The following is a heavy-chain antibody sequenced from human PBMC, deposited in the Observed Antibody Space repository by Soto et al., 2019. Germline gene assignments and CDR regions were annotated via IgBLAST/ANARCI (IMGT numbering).Heavy chain of an antibody. J-gene: IGHJ4*02. CDR1: GFTFSTYW. CDR3: ARDRGWSLFDY. CDR2: TNSDGSDT. Sequence: EVQLVESGGGLVQPGGSLRLSCPASGFTFSTYWMYWVRQAPGKGLVWVSRTNSDGSDTSYADSVKGRFTISRDNAKNTLYLQMNSLRAEDTAVYYCARDRGWSLFDYWGQGTLVTVSS. D-gene: IGHD6-19*01. V-gene: IGHV3-74*01.